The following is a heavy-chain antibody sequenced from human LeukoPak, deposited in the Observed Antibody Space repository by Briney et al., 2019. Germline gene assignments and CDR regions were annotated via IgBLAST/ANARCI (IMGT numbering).Heavy chain of an antibody. D-gene: IGHD2-15*01. V-gene: IGHV3-48*03. CDR3: ARLTFGVVAATSVGY. Sequence: PGGSLRLSCAASGFTFSSYEMNWVRQAPGKGLEWISYISSSGSTIYYADSVKGRFTISRDNAKNSLYLQMNSLRAEDTAVYYCARLTFGVVAATSVGYWGQGTLVTVSS. J-gene: IGHJ4*02. CDR2: ISSSGSTI. CDR1: GFTFSSYE.